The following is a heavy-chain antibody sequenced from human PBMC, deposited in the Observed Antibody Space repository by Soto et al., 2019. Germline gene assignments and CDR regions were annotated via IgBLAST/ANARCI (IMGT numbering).Heavy chain of an antibody. CDR1: GGTFSSYA. CDR2: IIPIFGTA. J-gene: IGHJ6*02. CDR3: ASEEGYCSGGSCYSRGYGMDV. V-gene: IGHV1-69*01. D-gene: IGHD2-15*01. Sequence: QVQLVQSGAEVKKPGSSVKVSCKASGGTFSSYAISWVRQAPGQGLEWMGGIIPIFGTANYAQKFQGRVTITADESTSTAYRELSSLRSEDTAVYYCASEEGYCSGGSCYSRGYGMDVWGQGTTVTVSS.